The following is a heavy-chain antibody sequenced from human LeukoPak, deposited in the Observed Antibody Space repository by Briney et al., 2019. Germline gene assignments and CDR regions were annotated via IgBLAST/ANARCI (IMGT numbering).Heavy chain of an antibody. Sequence: SETLSLTCAVYGESFTDYFWSWIRQPPGKGLEWIGEINHSGSTNYNPSLKSRVTISVDTSKNQFSLKLSSVTAADTAVYYCARGGYYYDSPDAFDIWGQGTMVTVSS. D-gene: IGHD3-22*01. J-gene: IGHJ3*02. CDR2: INHSGST. CDR1: GESFTDYF. CDR3: ARGGYYYDSPDAFDI. V-gene: IGHV4-34*01.